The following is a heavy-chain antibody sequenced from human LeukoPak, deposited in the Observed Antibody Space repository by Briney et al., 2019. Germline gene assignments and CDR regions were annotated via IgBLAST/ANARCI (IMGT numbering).Heavy chain of an antibody. CDR1: GFTFSRFW. CDR3: ARDPDLRSRYDPDY. J-gene: IGHJ4*02. D-gene: IGHD5-12*01. V-gene: IGHV3-7*01. Sequence: LAGGSLRLSCAASGFTFSRFWMSWVRQAPGKGLEWVANIKQDGEENFYVDSVKGRFTISRDNAKNSLYLQMNSLRAEDTAVYYCARDPDLRSRYDPDYWGQGTLVTVSS. CDR2: IKQDGEEN.